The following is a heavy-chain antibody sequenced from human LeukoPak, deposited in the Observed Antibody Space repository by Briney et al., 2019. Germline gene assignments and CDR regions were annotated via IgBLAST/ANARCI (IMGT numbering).Heavy chain of an antibody. D-gene: IGHD3-10*01. V-gene: IGHV4-34*01. J-gene: IGHJ5*02. Sequence: SSETLSLTCAVYGGSFSGYYWSWIRQPPGKGLEWIGEINHSGSTNYNPSLKSRVTISVDTSKNQFSLKLSSVTAADTAVYYCARRGLLWFGELRFDPWGQGTLVTVSS. CDR2: INHSGST. CDR1: GGSFSGYY. CDR3: ARRGLLWFGELRFDP.